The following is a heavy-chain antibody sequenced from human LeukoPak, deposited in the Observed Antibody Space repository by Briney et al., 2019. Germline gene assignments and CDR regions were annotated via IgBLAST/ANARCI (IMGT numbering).Heavy chain of an antibody. V-gene: IGHV1-69*05. CDR1: GGTFSSYA. J-gene: IGHJ4*02. D-gene: IGHD5-18*01. Sequence: SVKVSCEASGGTFSSYAISWVRQAPGQGLEWMGRIIPIFGTANYAQKFQGRVTITTDESTSTAYMELSSLRSEDTAVYYCARGSVDTAMAYYFDYWGQGTLVTVSS. CDR3: ARGSVDTAMAYYFDY. CDR2: IIPIFGTA.